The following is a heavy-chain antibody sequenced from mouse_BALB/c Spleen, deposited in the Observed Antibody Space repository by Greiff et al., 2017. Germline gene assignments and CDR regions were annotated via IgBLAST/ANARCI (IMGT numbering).Heavy chain of an antibody. CDR1: GYTFTDYA. V-gene: IGHV1S137*01. J-gene: IGHJ3*01. CDR3: ARGGEGSFAY. Sequence: VQLQQSGAELVRPGVSVKISCKGSGYTFTDYAMHWVKQSHATSLEWIGVISTYYGDASYNQKFKGKATMTVDKSSSTAYMELARLTSEDSAIYSCARGGEGSFAYWGQGTMVTVSA. CDR2: ISTYYGDA.